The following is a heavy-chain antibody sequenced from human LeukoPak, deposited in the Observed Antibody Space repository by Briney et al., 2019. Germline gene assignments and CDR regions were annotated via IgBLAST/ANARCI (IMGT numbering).Heavy chain of an antibody. CDR1: GGSISSSSYY. CDR2: IYYSGST. CDR3: ARGREPGALAQGFDP. Sequence: SETLSLTCTVSGGSISSSSYYWGWIRQPPGKGLEWIGSIYYSGSTYYNPSLKSRVTMSVDTSKNQFSLKLNSVTAADTAVYFCARGREPGALAQGFDPWGQGTLVTVSS. D-gene: IGHD2-2*01. V-gene: IGHV4-39*07. J-gene: IGHJ5*02.